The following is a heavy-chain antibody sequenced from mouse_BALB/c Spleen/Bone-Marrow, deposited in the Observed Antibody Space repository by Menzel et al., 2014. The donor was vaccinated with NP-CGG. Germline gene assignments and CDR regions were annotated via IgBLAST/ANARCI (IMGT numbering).Heavy chain of an antibody. CDR3: AVYDYEGFAY. V-gene: IGHV14-3*02. Sequence: EVQLQQSGAELVKPGASVKLSCTASGFNINDTYMHWVKQRPEQGLEWIGRIDPANGNTKYDPKFQGKATITADTSSNTAYLQLSSLTSEDTAVYDCAVYDYEGFAYWGQGTLVTVSA. D-gene: IGHD2-4*01. CDR1: GFNINDTY. J-gene: IGHJ3*01. CDR2: IDPANGNT.